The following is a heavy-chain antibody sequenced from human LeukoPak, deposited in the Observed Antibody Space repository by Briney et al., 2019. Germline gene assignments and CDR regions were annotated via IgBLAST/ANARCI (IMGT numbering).Heavy chain of an antibody. Sequence: GSLRLSCAASGFTFSSYAMSWVRQAPGKGLEWIGYIYYSGSTNYNPSLKSRVTISVDTSKNQFSLKLSSVTAADTAVYYCARGTAYYDSSGPNWYFDLWGRGTLVTVSS. CDR3: ARGTAYYDSSGPNWYFDL. CDR1: GFTFSSYA. J-gene: IGHJ2*01. CDR2: IYYSGST. D-gene: IGHD3-22*01. V-gene: IGHV4-59*01.